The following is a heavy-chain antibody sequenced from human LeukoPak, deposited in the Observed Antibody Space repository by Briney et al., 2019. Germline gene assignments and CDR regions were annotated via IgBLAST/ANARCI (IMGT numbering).Heavy chain of an antibody. CDR1: GFTFSSYA. Sequence: PGGSLRLSCAASGFTFSSYAMGWVRQAPGKGLEWVSAISGSGGSTYYADSVKGRFTISRDNSKNTLYLQMNSLRAEDTAVYYCAKVAFYYYYYYYMDVWGKGTTVTVSS. J-gene: IGHJ6*03. D-gene: IGHD3-16*01. CDR2: ISGSGGST. V-gene: IGHV3-23*01. CDR3: AKVAFYYYYYYYMDV.